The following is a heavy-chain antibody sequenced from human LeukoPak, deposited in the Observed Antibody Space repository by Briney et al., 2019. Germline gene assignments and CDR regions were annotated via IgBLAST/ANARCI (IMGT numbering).Heavy chain of an antibody. V-gene: IGHV3-23*01. CDR1: GFTFSSYA. CDR2: ISGSGGST. J-gene: IGHJ4*02. Sequence: GGSLRLSCAASGFTFSSYAMSWVRQAPGKRLEWVSAISGSGGSTYYADSVKGRFTISRDNSKNTLYLQMNSLRAEDTAVYYCAKDLVGYCSGGSCYALDYWGQGTLVTVSS. D-gene: IGHD2-15*01. CDR3: AKDLVGYCSGGSCYALDY.